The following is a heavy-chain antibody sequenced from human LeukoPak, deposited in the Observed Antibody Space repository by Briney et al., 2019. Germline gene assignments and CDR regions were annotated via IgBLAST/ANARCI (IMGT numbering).Heavy chain of an antibody. Sequence: PGGSLRLSCAASGFTFSSYAMHWVRQAPGKGLEWVAVISYDGSNKYYADSVKGRFTISRDNSKYTLYLQMNSLRAEDTAVYYCAHSIAARPTGFDYWGQGTLVTVSS. D-gene: IGHD6-6*01. CDR1: GFTFSSYA. J-gene: IGHJ4*02. CDR2: ISYDGSNK. V-gene: IGHV3-30-3*01. CDR3: AHSIAARPTGFDY.